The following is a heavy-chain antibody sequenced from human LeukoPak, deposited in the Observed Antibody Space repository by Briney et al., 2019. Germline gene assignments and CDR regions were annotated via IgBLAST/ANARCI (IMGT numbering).Heavy chain of an antibody. CDR1: GFTFSSYA. V-gene: IGHV3-23*01. J-gene: IGHJ4*02. CDR3: AKASAMIVVVSKHFDY. Sequence: PGGSLRLSCAASGFTFSSYAMSWVRQAPGKGLEWVSAISGSGGSTYYADSVKGRFTISRDNSKNTLYLQMNSLRAEDTAVYYSAKASAMIVVVSKHFDYWGQGTLVTVSS. D-gene: IGHD3-22*01. CDR2: ISGSGGST.